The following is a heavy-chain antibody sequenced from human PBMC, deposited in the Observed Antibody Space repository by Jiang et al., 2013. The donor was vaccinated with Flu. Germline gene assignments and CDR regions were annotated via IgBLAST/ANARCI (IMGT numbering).Heavy chain of an antibody. Sequence: SQTLSLTCAVSGGSISSGGYSWSWIRQPPGKGLEWIGYTNYDGSTFYNPSLKSRIIISVDTSKNQFSLKVSSVTAADTAVYYCARIRPSGAVDYWGQGTLVTVSS. CDR1: GGSISSGGYS. CDR2: TNYDGST. J-gene: IGHJ4*02. CDR3: ARIRPSGAVDY. V-gene: IGHV4-30-4*07. D-gene: IGHD1-26*01.